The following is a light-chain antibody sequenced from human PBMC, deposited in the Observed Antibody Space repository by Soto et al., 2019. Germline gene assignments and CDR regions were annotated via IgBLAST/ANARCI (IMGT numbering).Light chain of an antibody. V-gene: IGKV1-5*03. J-gene: IGKJ5*01. CDR3: QQANSFPIT. CDR1: QTISSW. CDR2: KAS. Sequence: DIQMPQSPSTQSGSVGDRVTITCRASQTISSWLAWYQQKPGKAPKLLIYKASSLESGVPSRFSGSGSGTEFTLTISSLQPEDFATYYCQQANSFPITFGQGTRLEIK.